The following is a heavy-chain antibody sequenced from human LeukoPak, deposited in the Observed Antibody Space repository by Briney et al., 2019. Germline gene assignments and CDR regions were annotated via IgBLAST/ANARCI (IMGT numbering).Heavy chain of an antibody. V-gene: IGHV3-74*01. CDR1: GFSFSRYA. CDR2: INTDGSST. J-gene: IGHJ4*02. CDR3: ARFGWVPPTHFDY. D-gene: IGHD3-10*01. Sequence: GGSLRLSCAASGFSFSRYAMHWVRQAPGKGLVWVSHINTDGSSTSYADSVKGRFTISRDIAKNTLYLQMNSLRAEDTAVYYCARFGWVPPTHFDYWGQGTLSPSPQ.